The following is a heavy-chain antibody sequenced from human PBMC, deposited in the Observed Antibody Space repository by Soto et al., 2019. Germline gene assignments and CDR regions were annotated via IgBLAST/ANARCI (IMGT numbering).Heavy chain of an antibody. J-gene: IGHJ4*02. D-gene: IGHD6-6*01. CDR3: ARVVGGQSIAARLPYFDY. CDR2: IYYSGST. CDR1: GGSISSYY. V-gene: IGHV4-59*01. Sequence: SETLSLTSTVSGGSISSYYWSWIRQPPGKGLEWIGYIYYSGSTNYNPSLKSRVTISVDTSKNQFSLKLNSVTAADTAIYYCARVVGGQSIAARLPYFDYWGQGTLVTVSS.